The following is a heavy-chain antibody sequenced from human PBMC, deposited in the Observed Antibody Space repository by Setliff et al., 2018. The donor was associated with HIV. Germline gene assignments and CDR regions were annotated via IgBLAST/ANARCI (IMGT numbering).Heavy chain of an antibody. CDR3: AKPRLYNSALEN. CDR2: IYYNGNT. CDR1: GGSITGYF. V-gene: IGHV4-59*08. Sequence: PSETLSLTCTISGGSITGYFWSWIRQPPGKGLEWIGYIYYNGNTNYNPSLKSRGTISVDTSKNQFSLKLTSVTAADTAVYYCAKPRLYNSALENWGQGTLVTVSS. D-gene: IGHD1-1*01. J-gene: IGHJ4*02.